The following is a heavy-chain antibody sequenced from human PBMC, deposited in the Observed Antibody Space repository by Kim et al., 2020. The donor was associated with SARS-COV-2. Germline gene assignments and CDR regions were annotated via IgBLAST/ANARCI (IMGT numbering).Heavy chain of an antibody. D-gene: IGHD6-13*01. V-gene: IGHV3-15*01. CDR1: GFTFSNAW. CDR2: IKSKTDGGTT. J-gene: IGHJ3*02. Sequence: GGSLRLSCAASGFTFSNAWMSWVRQAPGKGLEWVGRIKSKTDGGTTDYAAPVKGRFTISRDDSKNTLYLQMNSLKTEDTAVYYCTTDDRIAAAGRRNSNAFDIWGQGTMVTVSS. CDR3: TTDDRIAAAGRRNSNAFDI.